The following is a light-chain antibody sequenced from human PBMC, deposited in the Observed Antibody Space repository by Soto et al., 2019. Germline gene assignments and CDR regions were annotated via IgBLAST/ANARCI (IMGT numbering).Light chain of an antibody. CDR3: SSYAGRNIVV. J-gene: IGLJ2*01. Sequence: QSALTQPPSASGSPGQSVTISCTGTSSDVGGYNYVSWYQQHPGKAPKLMFYEVSKRPSGVPDRFSGSKSGNTASLTVSGLQDEDEADYYCSSYAGRNIVVFGGGTKLTVL. V-gene: IGLV2-8*01. CDR1: SSDVGGYNY. CDR2: EVS.